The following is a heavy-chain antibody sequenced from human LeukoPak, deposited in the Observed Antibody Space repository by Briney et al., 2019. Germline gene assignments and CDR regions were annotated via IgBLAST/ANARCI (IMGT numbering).Heavy chain of an antibody. CDR2: ISSNGGST. V-gene: IGHV3-64*01. Sequence: GGSLRLSCAASGFTFSSYAMHWVRQAPGKGLEYVSAISSNGGSTYYANSVKGRFTISRDNPKNTLYLQMGSLRAEDMAVYYCASSALSSGWSGAFDIWGQGTMVTVSS. D-gene: IGHD6-19*01. J-gene: IGHJ3*02. CDR1: GFTFSSYA. CDR3: ASSALSSGWSGAFDI.